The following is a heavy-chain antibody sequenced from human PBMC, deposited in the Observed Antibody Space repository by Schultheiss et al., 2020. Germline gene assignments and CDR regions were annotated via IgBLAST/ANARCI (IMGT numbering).Heavy chain of an antibody. CDR3: AREVVTRIWRTIDY. J-gene: IGHJ4*02. Sequence: GGSLRLSCAASGFTFSNYAMSWVRQAPGKGLEWVSTITSTGSSTDYADSVKGRLTISRDNSKNTLYLQMNSLRAEDTAVYYCAREVVTRIWRTIDYWGQGTLVTVSS. D-gene: IGHD3-22*01. V-gene: IGHV3-23*01. CDR2: ITSTGSST. CDR1: GFTFSNYA.